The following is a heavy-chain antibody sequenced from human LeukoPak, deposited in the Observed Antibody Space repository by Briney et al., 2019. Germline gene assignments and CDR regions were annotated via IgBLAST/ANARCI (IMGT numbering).Heavy chain of an antibody. CDR2: IYSDGST. Sequence: PGGSLRLSCAASGFTVSSNYMSWVRQAPGKGLEWVSVIYSDGSTYYADSVKGRFTISRDNSKNTLYLQMNSLRAEDTAVYYCARDPATGYNYFDYWGQGTLVTVSS. CDR1: GFTVSSNY. D-gene: IGHD5-18*01. CDR3: ARDPATGYNYFDY. V-gene: IGHV3-53*01. J-gene: IGHJ4*02.